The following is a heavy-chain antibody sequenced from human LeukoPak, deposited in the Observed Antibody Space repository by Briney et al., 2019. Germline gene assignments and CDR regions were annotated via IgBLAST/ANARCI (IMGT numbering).Heavy chain of an antibody. J-gene: IGHJ4*02. CDR2: IEQAGSEK. Sequence: GGSLRLSCAASGVTFSSYWMSWVRQAPGKGLEPVANIEQAGSEKYYVDSVKGRFTISRDNSKNTLYLQMNSLRAEDTAVYYCARVGPSSKYSSSWYYFDYWGQGTLVTVSS. CDR1: GVTFSSYW. D-gene: IGHD6-13*01. CDR3: ARVGPSSKYSSSWYYFDY. V-gene: IGHV3-7*01.